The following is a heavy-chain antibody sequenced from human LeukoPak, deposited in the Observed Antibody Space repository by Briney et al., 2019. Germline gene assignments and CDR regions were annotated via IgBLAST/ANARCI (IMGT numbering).Heavy chain of an antibody. D-gene: IGHD6-19*01. CDR2: ISGSGGST. Sequence: GGSLRLSCAASGFTFSNYEMNWVRQAPGKGLEWVSAISGSGGSTYYADSVKGRFTISRDNSKNTLYLQMNSLRAEDTAVYYCAKPLSSGWYLDYFDSWGQGTLVTVSS. J-gene: IGHJ4*02. V-gene: IGHV3-23*01. CDR1: GFTFSNYE. CDR3: AKPLSSGWYLDYFDS.